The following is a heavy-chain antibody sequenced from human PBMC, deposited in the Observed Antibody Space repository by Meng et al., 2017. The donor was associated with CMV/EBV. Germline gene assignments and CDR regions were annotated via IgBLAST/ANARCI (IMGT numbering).Heavy chain of an antibody. Sequence: FTFKSYWMPWVRHAPGKGLVWVSRITSDGSLTGYADSVKGRFTISRDNAKNTLYLQMNSLRAEDTAVYYCARAPLKYCRSSSCYYYWGQGTLVTVSS. D-gene: IGHD2-2*01. V-gene: IGHV3-74*01. CDR1: FTFKSYW. CDR3: ARAPLKYCRSSSCYYY. J-gene: IGHJ4*02. CDR2: ITSDGSLT.